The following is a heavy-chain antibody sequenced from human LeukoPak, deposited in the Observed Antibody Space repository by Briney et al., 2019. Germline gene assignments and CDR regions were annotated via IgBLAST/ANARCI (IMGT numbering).Heavy chain of an antibody. Sequence: GGSLRLSCAASGFTFSSYAMHWVRQAPGKGLEWVAVISYDGSNKYYADSVKGRFTISRDNSKNTLYLQMNSLRAEDTAVYYCARDYSGSYSTHFDYWGQGTLVTVSS. CDR2: ISYDGSNK. CDR1: GFTFSSYA. D-gene: IGHD1-26*01. CDR3: ARDYSGSYSTHFDY. J-gene: IGHJ4*02. V-gene: IGHV3-30-3*01.